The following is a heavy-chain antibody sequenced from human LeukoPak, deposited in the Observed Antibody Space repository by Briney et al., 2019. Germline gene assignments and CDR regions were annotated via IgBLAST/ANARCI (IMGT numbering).Heavy chain of an antibody. Sequence: GESLRLSCAASGFSFSSYGMHWVRQAPGKGLQWVAYIHTDVNVVFYAASVKGRFTISRDNSKNTLNLQMNSLTTGDTAVYYCGYFGSGSSYTPDSWGQGTLVTVSS. CDR1: GFSFSSYG. V-gene: IGHV3-30*02. J-gene: IGHJ5*01. CDR3: GYFGSGSSYTPDS. CDR2: IHTDVNVV. D-gene: IGHD3-10*01.